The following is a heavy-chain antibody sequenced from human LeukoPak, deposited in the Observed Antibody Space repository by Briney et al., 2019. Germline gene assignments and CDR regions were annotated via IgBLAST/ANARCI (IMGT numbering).Heavy chain of an antibody. V-gene: IGHV1-18*01. CDR3: ARAFFGVVIRASLFQH. Sequence: ASVKVSCKASGYTFTSYGISWVRQAPGQGLEWMGWISAYNGNTNYAQKLQGRVTMTTDTSTSTAYMELRSLRSDDTAVYYCARAFFGVVIRASLFQHWGQGTLVTVSS. J-gene: IGHJ1*01. CDR1: GYTFTSYG. D-gene: IGHD3-3*01. CDR2: ISAYNGNT.